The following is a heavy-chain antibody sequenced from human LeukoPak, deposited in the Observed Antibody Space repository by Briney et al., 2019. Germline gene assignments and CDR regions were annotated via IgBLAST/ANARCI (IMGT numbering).Heavy chain of an antibody. V-gene: IGHV3-23*01. J-gene: IGHJ4*02. CDR1: GFTFSSCA. D-gene: IGHD1-26*01. Sequence: GGSLGLSCAASGFTFSSCAMSWVRQAPGKGLEWVSTIIGSGNSIYYADSAEGRFTISRDNSKNTLYLQMNSLRAGDTAVYYCAKDPIFSGSYGVFDYWGLGTLVTVSS. CDR2: IIGSGNSI. CDR3: AKDPIFSGSYGVFDY.